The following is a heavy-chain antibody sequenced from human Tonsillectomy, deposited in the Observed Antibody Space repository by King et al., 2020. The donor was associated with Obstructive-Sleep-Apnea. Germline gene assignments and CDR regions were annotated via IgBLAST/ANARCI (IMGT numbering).Heavy chain of an antibody. D-gene: IGHD5-12*01. Sequence: VQLVESGGGVVQPGRSLRLSCAASGFIFSSYEMHWVRQAPGKGLEWVAVISYDGSNKYYADSVKGRLTISRDNSKNTLYLQMNSLRTEDTAVYFCARERRGYSGDLDFWGQGTLVTVSS. CDR3: ARERRGYSGDLDF. CDR2: ISYDGSNK. J-gene: IGHJ4*02. V-gene: IGHV3-30*14. CDR1: GFIFSSYE.